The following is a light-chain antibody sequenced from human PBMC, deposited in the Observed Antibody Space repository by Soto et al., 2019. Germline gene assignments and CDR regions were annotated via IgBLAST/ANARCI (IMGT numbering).Light chain of an antibody. J-gene: IGKJ4*01. CDR3: QQTHTFPLT. CDR2: TGS. Sequence: DIQMTQSPSSVSASVGDTVAITCRASQSISSWLAWYQQRPGEAPKLLIYTGSILQVGVPSRFSGSGSGTDFILTIDNLQHEDFATYYCQQTHTFPLTLGGGTKVEIK. CDR1: QSISSW. V-gene: IGKV1-12*01.